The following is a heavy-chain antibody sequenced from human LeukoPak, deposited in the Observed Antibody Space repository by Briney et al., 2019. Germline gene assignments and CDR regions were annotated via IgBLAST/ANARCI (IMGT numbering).Heavy chain of an antibody. CDR3: ARHYSSSWYGVYFEY. J-gene: IGHJ4*02. CDR2: IYYSGST. V-gene: IGHV4-39*01. Sequence: SETLSLTCTVSGGSISSSSYYWGWIRQPPGKGLEWIGTIYYSGSTSYNPSLESRVTISVDTSKNQFSLKPSSVTAADTAVYYCARHYSSSWYGVYFEYWGQGTLVTVSS. CDR1: GGSISSSSYY. D-gene: IGHD6-13*01.